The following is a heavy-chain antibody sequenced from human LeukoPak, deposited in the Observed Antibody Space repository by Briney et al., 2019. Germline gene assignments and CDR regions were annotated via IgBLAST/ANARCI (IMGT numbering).Heavy chain of an antibody. D-gene: IGHD6-13*01. Sequence: SETLSLTCTVSVGPISCNSYYWGSTRKPPGKGLEWIGSIYYSGSTYYNPSLKSRVTISVDTSKNQFSLKLSSVTAADTAVYYCARSWIAAAFDYWGQGTLVTVSS. CDR3: ARSWIAAAFDY. CDR2: IYYSGST. V-gene: IGHV4-39*01. J-gene: IGHJ4*02. CDR1: VGPISCNSYY.